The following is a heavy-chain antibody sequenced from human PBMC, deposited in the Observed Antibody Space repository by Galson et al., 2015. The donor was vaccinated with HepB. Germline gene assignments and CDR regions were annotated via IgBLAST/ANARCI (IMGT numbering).Heavy chain of an antibody. CDR3: ARGAPYYDFWSGRKGYYYYGMDV. CDR1: GGTFSSYA. CDR2: IIPIFGTA. D-gene: IGHD3-3*01. V-gene: IGHV1-69*13. Sequence: SVKVSCKASGGTFSSYAISWVRQAPGQGLEWMGGIIPIFGTANYAQKFQGRVTITADESTSTAYMELSSLRSEDTAVYYCARGAPYYDFWSGRKGYYYYGMDVWGQGTTVTVSS. J-gene: IGHJ6*02.